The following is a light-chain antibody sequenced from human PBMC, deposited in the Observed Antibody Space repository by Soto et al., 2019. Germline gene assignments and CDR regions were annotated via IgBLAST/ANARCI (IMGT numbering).Light chain of an antibody. CDR2: GAS. CDR3: QQYGSSPLT. CDR1: QSVSSSY. J-gene: IGKJ5*01. Sequence: ELVLTQSPGTLSLSPGERATLSCRASQSVSSSYLAWYQQKPGQAPRLLIYGASSRATGIPDRFSGSGSGTDFPLTISRLEPEDFAVYYCQQYGSSPLTFGQGKRLEIK. V-gene: IGKV3-20*01.